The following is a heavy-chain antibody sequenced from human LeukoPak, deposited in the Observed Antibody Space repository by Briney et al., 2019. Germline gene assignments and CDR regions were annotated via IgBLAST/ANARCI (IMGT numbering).Heavy chain of an antibody. CDR2: ISGSSSYI. V-gene: IGHV3-21*01. CDR3: ARSDSSGWYPEYDP. Sequence: PGGSLRLSCAASGFTFSSYSMNWVRQAPGKGLEWVSSISGSSSYIYYADSVKGRFTISRDNAKNSLYLQMNSLRAEDTAVYYCARSDSSGWYPEYDPWGQGTLVTVSS. CDR1: GFTFSSYS. D-gene: IGHD6-19*01. J-gene: IGHJ5*02.